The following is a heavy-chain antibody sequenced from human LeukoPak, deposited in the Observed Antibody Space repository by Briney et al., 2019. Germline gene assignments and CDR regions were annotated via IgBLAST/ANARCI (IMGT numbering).Heavy chain of an antibody. CDR1: GFTFSSYS. D-gene: IGHD6-19*01. J-gene: IGHJ4*02. CDR2: ISSSSSYI. CDR3: ARYSSGWYGHIDY. V-gene: IGHV3-21*01. Sequence: GASLRLSCAASGFTFSSYSMNWVRQAPGKGLEWVSSISSSSSYIYYADSVKGRFTISRDNAKNSLYLQMNSLRAEDTAVYYCARYSSGWYGHIDYWGQGTLVTVSS.